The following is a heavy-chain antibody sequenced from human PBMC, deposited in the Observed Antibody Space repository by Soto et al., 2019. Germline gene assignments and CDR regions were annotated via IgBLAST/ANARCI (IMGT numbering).Heavy chain of an antibody. V-gene: IGHV1-69*02. J-gene: IGHJ4*02. D-gene: IGHD2-2*01. CDR1: GGTFSSYT. Sequence: QVQLVQSGAEVKKPGSSVKVSCKASGGTFSSYTISWVRQAPGQGLEWMGRIIPILGIANYAQKFQGRVTITADKSTSTAYMALCSLRSEDTAVYYCAGGAGVPAANFGYWGQGTLVTVSS. CDR2: IIPILGIA. CDR3: AGGAGVPAANFGY.